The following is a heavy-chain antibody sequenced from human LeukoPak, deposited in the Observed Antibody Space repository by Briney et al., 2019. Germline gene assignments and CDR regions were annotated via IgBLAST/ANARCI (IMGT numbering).Heavy chain of an antibody. D-gene: IGHD3-22*01. CDR1: GFTFSSYW. J-gene: IGHJ4*02. Sequence: GGSLRLSCAASGFTFSSYWMHWVRQAPGKGLVWVSRINSDGSSTSYADSVKGRFTISRDNAKNTLYLQMNSLRAEDTAVYYCAASEGDNSGYYDYYFDYWGQGTLVTVSS. CDR2: INSDGSST. V-gene: IGHV3-74*01. CDR3: AASEGDNSGYYDYYFDY.